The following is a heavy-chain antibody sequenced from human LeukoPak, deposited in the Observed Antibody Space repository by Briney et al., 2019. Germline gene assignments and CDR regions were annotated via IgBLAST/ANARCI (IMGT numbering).Heavy chain of an antibody. Sequence: GGSLRLSCAASGFTFSSYSMNWVRQAPGKGLEWVSSISSSSSYIYYADSVKGRFTISRDNAKNSLYLQMNSLRAEDTAVYYCARDRSGTTEFDPWGQGPLVTVSS. V-gene: IGHV3-21*01. D-gene: IGHD1-7*01. J-gene: IGHJ5*02. CDR2: ISSSSSYI. CDR3: ARDRSGTTEFDP. CDR1: GFTFSSYS.